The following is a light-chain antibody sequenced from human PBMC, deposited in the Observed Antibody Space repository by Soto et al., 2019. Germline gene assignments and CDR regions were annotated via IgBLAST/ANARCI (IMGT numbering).Light chain of an antibody. CDR1: SSNIGAGYD. CDR3: QSYDSSLSASEV. V-gene: IGLV1-40*01. Sequence: QSVLTQPPSVSGAPGQRVTISCTGSSSNIGAGYDVHWYQQLPGTAPKLLIYGNSNRPSGVPDRFSGSKSGTSASLAITGLQAEDEAGYYCQSYDSSLSASEVFGGGTKVTVL. CDR2: GNS. J-gene: IGLJ3*02.